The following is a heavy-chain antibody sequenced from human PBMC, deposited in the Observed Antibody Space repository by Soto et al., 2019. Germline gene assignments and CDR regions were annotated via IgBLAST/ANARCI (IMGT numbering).Heavy chain of an antibody. CDR3: AASSGWDRGVWYFDL. Sequence: EVQLVESGGGLVQPGGSLRLSCAASGFTFSSYWMSWVRQAPGKGLEWVANIKQDGSEKYYVDSVKGRFTISRDNAKNSLYLQMNSLRAEDTAVYYCAASSGWDRGVWYFDLWGRGTLVTVSS. V-gene: IGHV3-7*01. CDR1: GFTFSSYW. CDR2: IKQDGSEK. D-gene: IGHD6-19*01. J-gene: IGHJ2*01.